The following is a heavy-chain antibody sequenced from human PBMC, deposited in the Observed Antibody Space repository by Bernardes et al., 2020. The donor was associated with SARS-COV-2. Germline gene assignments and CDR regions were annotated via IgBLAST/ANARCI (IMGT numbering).Heavy chain of an antibody. J-gene: IGHJ4*02. CDR3: ARAHRITIFGVVRYFDY. Sequence: TLSLTCTVSGGSISSCGYYWSWLLQHPGKGLEWIGYIYYSGSTYYNPSLKSRVTISVDTSKNQFSLKLSSVTAADTAVYYCARAHRITIFGVVRYFDYWGQGTLVTVSS. CDR2: IYYSGST. D-gene: IGHD3-3*01. V-gene: IGHV4-31*03. CDR1: GGSISSCGYY.